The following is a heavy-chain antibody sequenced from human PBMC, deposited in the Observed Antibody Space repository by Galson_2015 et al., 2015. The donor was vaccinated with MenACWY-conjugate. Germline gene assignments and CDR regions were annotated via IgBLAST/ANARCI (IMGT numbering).Heavy chain of an antibody. D-gene: IGHD6-13*01. V-gene: IGHV3-7*03. CDR1: GYTFTDFW. J-gene: IGHJ4*02. CDR3: ATSSAAAGSS. CDR2: IKEDGSVK. Sequence: SLRLSCAASGYTFTDFWMSWVRQAPGKGLGWVANIKEDGSVKYYLDSVRGRFTISRDNAKNSLYLQMNSLRADDTAVYYCATSSAAAGSSWGQGTLVTVSS.